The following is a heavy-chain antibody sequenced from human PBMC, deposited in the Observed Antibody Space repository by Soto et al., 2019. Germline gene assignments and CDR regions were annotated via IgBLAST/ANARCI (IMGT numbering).Heavy chain of an antibody. J-gene: IGHJ3*01. D-gene: IGHD2-21*01. CDR3: ARDWGACTPGECYSHCFDL. CDR2: SWHDGRHL. CDR1: GFTLDTYG. Sequence: QEQLVESGGGMVQPGGSLRLSCAVSGFTLDTYGMHWVRQAAGQGLEWVAVSWHDGRHLDYADSVRGRFTVFRDDSKNTLFLEMNGLRGDDTAVYYFARDWGACTPGECYSHCFDLWGQGTLVTVSS. V-gene: IGHV3-33*01.